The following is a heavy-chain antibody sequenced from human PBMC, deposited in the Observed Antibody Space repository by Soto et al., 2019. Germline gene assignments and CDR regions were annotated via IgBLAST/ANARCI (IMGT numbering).Heavy chain of an antibody. V-gene: IGHV3-48*01. CDR3: ARDGLGYGDYAFIKRLQVALHY. Sequence: GGSLRLSCAASGFTFSSYSMNWVRQAPGKGLEWVSYISSSSSTIYYADSVKGRFTISRDNAKNSLYLQMNSLRAEDTAVYYCARDGLGYGDYAFIKRLQVALHYWGQGTLVTVSS. D-gene: IGHD4-17*01. CDR2: ISSSSSTI. CDR1: GFTFSSYS. J-gene: IGHJ4*02.